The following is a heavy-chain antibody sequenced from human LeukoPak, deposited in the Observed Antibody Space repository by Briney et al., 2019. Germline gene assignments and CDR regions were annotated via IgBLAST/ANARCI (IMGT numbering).Heavy chain of an antibody. CDR3: ARGVPAAGSIRFDP. J-gene: IGHJ5*02. CDR1: GGSITSGNW. Sequence: SETLSLTCAVSGGSITSGNWWSWVRQPPGKGLEWIGEIYHSGSTNYNPSLKSRVTISVDKSKNQFSLILNSVTAADTAVYYCARGVPAAGSIRFDPWGQGTLDTVSS. CDR2: IYHSGST. D-gene: IGHD6-13*01. V-gene: IGHV4-4*02.